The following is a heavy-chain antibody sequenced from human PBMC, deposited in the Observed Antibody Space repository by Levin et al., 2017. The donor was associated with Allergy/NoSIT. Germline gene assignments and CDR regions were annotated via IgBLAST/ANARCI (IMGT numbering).Heavy chain of an antibody. V-gene: IGHV3-7*01. J-gene: IGHJ4*02. CDR3: ARVIRRWLQLKIVDYFDY. D-gene: IGHD5-24*01. Sequence: SGGSLRLSCAASGFTFSSYWMSWVRQAPGKGLEWVANIKQDGSEKYYVDSVKGRFTISRDNAKNSLYLQMNSLRAEDTAVYYCARVIRRWLQLKIVDYFDYWGQGTLVTVSS. CDR2: IKQDGSEK. CDR1: GFTFSSYW.